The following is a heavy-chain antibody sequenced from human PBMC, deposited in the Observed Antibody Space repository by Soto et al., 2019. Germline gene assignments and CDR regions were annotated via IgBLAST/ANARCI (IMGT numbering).Heavy chain of an antibody. CDR2: IIPIFGTA. J-gene: IGHJ6*02. CDR1: GGTFSSYA. D-gene: IGHD2-2*01. CDR3: ARVWFGVVVVHYGMDV. Sequence: ASVKGSCKASGGTFSSYAISWVRQAPGQGREWMGGIIPIFGTANYAQKFQGRVTITADKSTSTAYMELSSLRSEDTAVYYCARVWFGVVVVHYGMDVWGQGTMVTVS. V-gene: IGHV1-69*06.